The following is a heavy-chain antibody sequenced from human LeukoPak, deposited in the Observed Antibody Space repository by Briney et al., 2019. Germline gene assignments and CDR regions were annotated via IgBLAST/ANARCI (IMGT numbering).Heavy chain of an antibody. J-gene: IGHJ4*02. CDR3: ARDYDSSGYYWAH. CDR2: ISSSSYI. Sequence: GGSLRLSCAASGFXFSSYSMNWVREAPGKGLEWVSSISSSSYIYYADSVKGRFTISRDNAKNSLYLQMNSLRAEDTAVYYCARDYDSSGYYWAHWGQGTLVTVSS. V-gene: IGHV3-21*01. D-gene: IGHD3-22*01. CDR1: GFXFSSYS.